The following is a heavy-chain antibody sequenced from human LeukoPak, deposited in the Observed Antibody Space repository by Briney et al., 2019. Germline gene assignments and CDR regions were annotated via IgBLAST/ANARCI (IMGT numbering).Heavy chain of an antibody. CDR2: IIYIFGKE. CDR1: GCTFSSYA. CDR3: AREGIAAAAHYYYYGMDV. V-gene: IGHV1-69*01. Sequence: SVKVSCTASGCTFSSYAMSWVRQAPGQGLEWMGGIIYIFGKENYADTFQGRVTITADESTSTAYMELSSLRSEDTAVYYCAREGIAAAAHYYYYGMDVWGQGATV. D-gene: IGHD6-13*01. J-gene: IGHJ6*02.